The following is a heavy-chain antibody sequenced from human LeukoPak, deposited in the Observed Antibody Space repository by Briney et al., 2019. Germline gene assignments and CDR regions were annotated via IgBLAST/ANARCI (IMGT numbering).Heavy chain of an antibody. CDR1: GDSINSYY. CDR2: IYTNGNT. Sequence: SETLSLTCTVSGDSINSYYWNWIRQPAGKGLEWIGRIYTNGNTNYNPSLKSRVTMSIDMSRNQFSLTLTSPTAADTAVYYCASVKTYGSDAYDMWGQGTMVTVSS. D-gene: IGHD3-10*01. J-gene: IGHJ3*02. CDR3: ASVKTYGSDAYDM. V-gene: IGHV4-4*07.